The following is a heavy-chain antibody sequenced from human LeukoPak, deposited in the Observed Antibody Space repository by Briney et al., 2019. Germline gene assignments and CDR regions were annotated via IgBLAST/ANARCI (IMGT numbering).Heavy chain of an antibody. CDR2: IDTSGGST. CDR1: GFTCSNYA. J-gene: IGHJ6*03. CDR3: AKYGSGTYYYYYYYMDV. Sequence: GGSLRLSCAASGFTCSNYAMSWVRQAPGKGLERVSAIDTSGGSTYYADSVNGRFTISRDNSKSMLFLQMNSLRAEDTALYYCAKYGSGTYYYYYYYMDVWGKGTTVTVSS. V-gene: IGHV3-23*01. D-gene: IGHD3-10*01.